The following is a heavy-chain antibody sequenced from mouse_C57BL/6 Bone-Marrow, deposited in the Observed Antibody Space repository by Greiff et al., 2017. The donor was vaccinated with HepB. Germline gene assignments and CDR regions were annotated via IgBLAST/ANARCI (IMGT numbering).Heavy chain of an antibody. Sequence: EVMLVESGGDLVKPGGPLKLSCAASGFTFSSYGMSWVRQTPDKRLEWVATISSGGSYTYYPDSVKGRFTISRDNAKNTLYLQMSSLKSEDTAMYYCARQRTLTVSGGQGTLVTVSA. V-gene: IGHV5-6*01. J-gene: IGHJ3*01. CDR1: GFTFSSYG. CDR3: ARQRTLTVS. CDR2: ISSGGSYT.